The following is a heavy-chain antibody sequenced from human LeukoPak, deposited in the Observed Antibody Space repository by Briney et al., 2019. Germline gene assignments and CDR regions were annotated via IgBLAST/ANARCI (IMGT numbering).Heavy chain of an antibody. CDR2: IYYSGST. Sequence: SETLSLTCTVSGGSISSSNYCWGWIRQPPGKGLEWIGYIYYSGSTYYNPSLKSRVTMSVDTSRNQFSLRLSSVTAVDTAMYYCARIMRYFDWNDAFDIWGRGTMVTVSS. CDR1: GGSISSSNYC. D-gene: IGHD3-9*01. V-gene: IGHV4-39*07. J-gene: IGHJ3*02. CDR3: ARIMRYFDWNDAFDI.